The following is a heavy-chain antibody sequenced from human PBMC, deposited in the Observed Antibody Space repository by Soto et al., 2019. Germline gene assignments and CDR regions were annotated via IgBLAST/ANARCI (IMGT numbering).Heavy chain of an antibody. J-gene: IGHJ5*02. CDR3: ARGAYNEYSHWFDP. Sequence: QVQLVQSGAEVRKHGASVRVSCKATGYSFTRHDINWLRQAAGQGLEWMGWMNPNSGNAVYAQKFQGRVTMTRNTSITTAYIEVTSLKSEDTAVYFCARGAYNEYSHWFDPWGQGTLVTVSS. D-gene: IGHD1-1*01. CDR1: GYSFTRHD. V-gene: IGHV1-8*01. CDR2: MNPNSGNA.